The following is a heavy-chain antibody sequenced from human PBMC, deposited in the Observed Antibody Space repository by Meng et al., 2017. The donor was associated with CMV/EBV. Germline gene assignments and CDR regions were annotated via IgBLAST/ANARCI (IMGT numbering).Heavy chain of an antibody. D-gene: IGHD6-6*01. V-gene: IGHV4-39*01. CDR3: ARGLAARRFDP. Sequence: SETLSLTCTVSGGSISSSSYYWGWIRQPPGKGLEWIGSIYYSRSNYYNPARKRLVTISVYTSKNQFSLKRSSVTAAATAVYYCARGLAARRFDPWGQGTLVTVSS. J-gene: IGHJ5*02. CDR1: GGSISSSSYY. CDR2: IYYSRSN.